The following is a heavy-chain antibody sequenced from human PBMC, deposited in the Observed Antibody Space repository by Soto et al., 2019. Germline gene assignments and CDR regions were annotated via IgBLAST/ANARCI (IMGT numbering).Heavy chain of an antibody. CDR2: IYYSGST. V-gene: IGHV4-59*08. Sequence: SETLSLTCTVSGGSISSYYWSWIRQPPGKGLEWIGYIYYSGSTNYNPSLKSRVTISVDTSKNQFSLKLSSVTAADTAVYYCARHFWGKPTGPHYYYYYMDVWGKGTTVTVSS. D-gene: IGHD3-16*01. CDR1: GGSISSYY. J-gene: IGHJ6*03. CDR3: ARHFWGKPTGPHYYYYYMDV.